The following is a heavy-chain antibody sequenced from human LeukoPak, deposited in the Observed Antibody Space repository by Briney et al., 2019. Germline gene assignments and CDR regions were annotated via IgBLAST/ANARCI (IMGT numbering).Heavy chain of an antibody. V-gene: IGHV1-69*05. D-gene: IGHD2-15*01. CDR3: LTAGYCSGGSCYSSDY. Sequence: GASVKVSCKASGYTFTSYGISWVRQAPGQGLEWMGGIIPIFGTANYAQKFQGRVTITTDESTSTAYMELSSLRSEDTAVYYCLTAGYCSGGSCYSSDYWGQGTLVTVSS. J-gene: IGHJ4*02. CDR2: IIPIFGTA. CDR1: GYTFTSYG.